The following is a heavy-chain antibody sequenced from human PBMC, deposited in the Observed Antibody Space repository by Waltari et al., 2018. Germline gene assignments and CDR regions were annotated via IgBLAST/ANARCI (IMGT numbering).Heavy chain of an antibody. CDR2: IIPIFGTA. CDR1: GGTFSSYA. Sequence: QVQLVQSGAEVKKPGSSVKVSCKASGGTFSSYAISWVRQAPGQGLEWMGGIIPIFGTANYAQKFQGMVTSTTDVSTSTAYMELSSLRSEDTAVYSCARSGSYLNWFDPWGQGTLVTVSS. J-gene: IGHJ5*02. V-gene: IGHV1-69*05. CDR3: ARSGSYLNWFDP. D-gene: IGHD1-26*01.